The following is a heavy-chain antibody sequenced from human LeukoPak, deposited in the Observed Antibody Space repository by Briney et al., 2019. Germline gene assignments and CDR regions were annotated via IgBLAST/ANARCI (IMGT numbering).Heavy chain of an antibody. CDR2: INGSGGST. D-gene: IGHD6-13*01. Sequence: RGALRHSPAASRLALSHYPISGVRPAPGRGVAGVSGINGSGGSTYYADSVKGRFTISRDNSKNTLYLQMNSLRAEDTAVYYCAKDDEGAAAGPNYWGQGTLVTVSS. CDR3: AKDDEGAAAGPNY. J-gene: IGHJ4*02. CDR1: RLALSHYP. V-gene: IGHV3-23*01.